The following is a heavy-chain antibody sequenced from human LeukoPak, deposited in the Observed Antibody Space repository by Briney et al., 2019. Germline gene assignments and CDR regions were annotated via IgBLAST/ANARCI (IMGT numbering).Heavy chain of an antibody. J-gene: IGHJ4*02. CDR2: IYYSGST. CDR3: ARRYCSGGSCYEGFDY. V-gene: IGHV4-39*01. CDR1: GGSISSSSYY. Sequence: PSETLSLTCTVSGGSISSSSYYWGWLRQPPGRGREWVGSIYYSGSTYYNPSLKSRVTISVDTAKKQFSLKLSSVTAADTAVYYCARRYCSGGSCYEGFDYWGQGTLVTVSS. D-gene: IGHD2-15*01.